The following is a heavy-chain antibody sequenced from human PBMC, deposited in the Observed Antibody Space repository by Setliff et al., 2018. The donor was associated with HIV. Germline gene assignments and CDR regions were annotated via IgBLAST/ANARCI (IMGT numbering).Heavy chain of an antibody. D-gene: IGHD6-19*01. Sequence: PSETLSLTCIVSGGSISSSYYWGWIRQPPGKGLEWIGTVYYSGSTYYNPSLKSRVTISVDTSTNTVYMDLSSLTSEDTAIYYCVRDLPGPAISSGWMKNLFDPWGQGTLVTVSS. V-gene: IGHV4-39*07. J-gene: IGHJ5*02. CDR1: GGSISSSYY. CDR3: VRDLPGPAISSGWMKNLFDP. CDR2: VYYSGST.